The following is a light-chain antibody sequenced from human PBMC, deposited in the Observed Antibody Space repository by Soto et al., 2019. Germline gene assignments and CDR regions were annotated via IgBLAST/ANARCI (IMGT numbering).Light chain of an antibody. CDR3: HSYDSSLGGARV. CDR1: YGNIGAGYD. CDR2: NNN. Sequence: QSVLTQPPSVSGAPGQRVTISCTGSYGNIGAGYDVHWYQQLPGTAPKLLIYNNNNRPSGVPDRFSGSKSGTSASLAITGLQADDEADYYCHSYDSSLGGARVFGGGTKLTVL. J-gene: IGLJ3*02. V-gene: IGLV1-40*01.